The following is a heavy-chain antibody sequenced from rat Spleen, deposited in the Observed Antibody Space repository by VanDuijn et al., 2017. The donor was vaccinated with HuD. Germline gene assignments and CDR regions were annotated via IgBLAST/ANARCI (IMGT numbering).Heavy chain of an antibody. Sequence: EVQLVESGGCLVQPGRSLRLSCSASGFTFSTFAMAWVRQTPKKGLEWIATIASGGPTTFYPDSVKGRFTISRDNAKSTLFLQMDSLRSEDTATYYCVRDGNNYWHFDFWGPGTMVTVSS. CDR3: VRDGNNYWHFDF. CDR1: GFTFSTFA. D-gene: IGHD1-12*02. J-gene: IGHJ1*01. CDR2: IASGGPTT. V-gene: IGHV5-25*01.